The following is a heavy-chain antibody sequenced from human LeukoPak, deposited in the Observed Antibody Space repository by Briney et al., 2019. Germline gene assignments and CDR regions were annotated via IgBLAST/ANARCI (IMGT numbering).Heavy chain of an antibody. V-gene: IGHV4-59*08. CDR2: IYYSGST. CDR1: GGSISSYY. D-gene: IGHD5-18*01. Sequence: SETLSLICTVSGGSISSYYWSRIRQPPGKGLEWIGYIYYSGSTNYNPSLKSRVTISVDTSKNQFSLKLSSVTAADTAVYYCARHRSTAMVFDYWGQGTLVTVSS. J-gene: IGHJ4*02. CDR3: ARHRSTAMVFDY.